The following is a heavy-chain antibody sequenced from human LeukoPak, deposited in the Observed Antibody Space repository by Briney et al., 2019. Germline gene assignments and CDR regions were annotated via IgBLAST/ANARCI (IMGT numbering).Heavy chain of an antibody. D-gene: IGHD3-22*01. Sequence: SETLSLTCNVSGDSISHNYWSWIRQPPGEGLEWIGYIYYSGSTNYNPSLKSRVTISVDTSKNQFSLKLSSVTAADTAVYYCARKDYYDSSGYYPPYWYFDLWGRGTLVTVSS. J-gene: IGHJ2*01. V-gene: IGHV4-59*01. CDR1: GDSISHNY. CDR3: ARKDYYDSSGYYPPYWYFDL. CDR2: IYYSGST.